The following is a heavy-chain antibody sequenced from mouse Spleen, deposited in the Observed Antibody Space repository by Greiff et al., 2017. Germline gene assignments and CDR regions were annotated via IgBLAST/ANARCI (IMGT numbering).Heavy chain of an antibody. CDR1: GYSFTGYY. Sequence: VQLQQSGPELVKPGASVKISCKASGYSFTGYYMNWVKQSPEKSLEWIGEINPSTGGTTYNQKFKAKATLTVDKSSSTAYMQLKSLTSEDSAVYYCARGTGLYYFDYWGQGTTLTVSS. J-gene: IGHJ2*01. CDR2: INPSTGGT. CDR3: ARGTGLYYFDY. D-gene: IGHD2-2*01. V-gene: IGHV1-42*01.